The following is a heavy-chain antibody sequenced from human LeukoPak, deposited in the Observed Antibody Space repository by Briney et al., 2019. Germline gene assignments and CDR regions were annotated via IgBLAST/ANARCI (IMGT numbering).Heavy chain of an antibody. CDR2: INDSGST. J-gene: IGHJ5*02. V-gene: IGHV4-34*01. D-gene: IGHD3-9*01. CDR3: ARGHVLRYFDWLSWRPGNWFDP. CDR1: GFSFSGYY. Sequence: SETLSLTCAVYGFSFSGYYLSWIRQPPGKGLEWIWEINDSGSTNYNPSLKSRVTISVDTSKNQFSLKLSSVTAADTAVYYCARGHVLRYFDWLSWRPGNWFDPWGQGTLVTVSS.